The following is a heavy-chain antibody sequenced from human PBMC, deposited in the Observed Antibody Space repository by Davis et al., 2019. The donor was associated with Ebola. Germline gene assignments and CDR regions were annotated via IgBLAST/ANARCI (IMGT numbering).Heavy chain of an antibody. J-gene: IGHJ4*02. D-gene: IGHD2-2*01. CDR2: INTHTGNP. Sequence: ASVKVSCKASGYTFNEYPMGWVRQAPGQGLEWMGWINTHTGNPTYVQGFTGRFLFSLDTSASTAYLQISDLKAEDTAVYYCWREGCSSTSCDLWEDYWGQGSLVTVSS. CDR3: WREGCSSTSCDLWEDY. V-gene: IGHV7-4-1*02. CDR1: GYTFNEYP.